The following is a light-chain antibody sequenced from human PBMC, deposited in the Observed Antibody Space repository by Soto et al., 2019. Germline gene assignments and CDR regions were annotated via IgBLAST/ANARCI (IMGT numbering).Light chain of an antibody. V-gene: IGLV1-47*01. Sequence: QSVLAQPPSASGTPGQRVTVSCSGTSSNIGTNYVYWYQQLPGTAPKLLIYMNIHRPSGVPDRFSGSKSGTSASLAISGLRSEDEADYYCAAWDDSLNGLVFGGGTKVTVL. CDR3: AAWDDSLNGLV. J-gene: IGLJ2*01. CDR2: MNI. CDR1: SSNIGTNY.